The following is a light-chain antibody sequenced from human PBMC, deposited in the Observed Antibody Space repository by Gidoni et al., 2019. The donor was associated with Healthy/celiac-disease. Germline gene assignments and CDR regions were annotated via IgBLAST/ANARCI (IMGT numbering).Light chain of an antibody. CDR3: CSYAGSSTLV. Sequence: QSALTQPASVSGSPGPSITISCNGTSSDVGSYNLVSWYQQHPGKAPKLMIYEVSKRPSGVSNRFSGSKSGNTASLTISGLQAEDEADYYCCSYAGSSTLVFGGGTKLTVL. CDR2: EVS. J-gene: IGLJ2*01. CDR1: SSDVGSYNL. V-gene: IGLV2-23*02.